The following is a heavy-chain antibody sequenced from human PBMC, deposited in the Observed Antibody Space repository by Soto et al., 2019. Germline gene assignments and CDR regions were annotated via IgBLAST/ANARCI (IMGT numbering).Heavy chain of an antibody. CDR1: GFTFSSYS. Sequence: GGSLRLSCAASGFTFSSYSMNWVRQAPGKGLEWVSSISSSSSYIYYADSVKGRFTISRDNAKNSLYLQMNSLRAEDTAVYYCARDHLAVAVLDAFDIWGQGTMVTVSS. J-gene: IGHJ3*02. V-gene: IGHV3-21*01. CDR2: ISSSSSYI. CDR3: ARDHLAVAVLDAFDI. D-gene: IGHD6-19*01.